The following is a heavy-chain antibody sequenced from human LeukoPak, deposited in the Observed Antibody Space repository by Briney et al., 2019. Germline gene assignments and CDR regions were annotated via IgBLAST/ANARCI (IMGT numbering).Heavy chain of an antibody. D-gene: IGHD3-16*01. V-gene: IGHV1-18*01. CDR1: GYTFINYG. J-gene: IGHJ3*02. CDR3: ARPRGGQDAFDI. CDR2: ISIYNGNT. Sequence: ASVKVSCKASGYTFINYGISWVRQAPGQGLEWMGWISIYNGNTNSAQRLQGRVTMTADTSTSTAYMELRGLRSEDTAVYYCARPRGGQDAFDIWGQGTMVTVSS.